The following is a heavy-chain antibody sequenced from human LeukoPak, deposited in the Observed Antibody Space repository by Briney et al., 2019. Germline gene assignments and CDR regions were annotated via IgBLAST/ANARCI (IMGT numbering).Heavy chain of an antibody. Sequence: ASVKVSCKASGGTFSSYAISWVRQAPGQGLEWMGWMNPNSGNTGYAQKFQGRVTMTRNTSISTAYMELSSLRSEDTAVYYCASRHFWSGYSEDYYYYGMDVWGQGTTVTVSS. CDR3: ASRHFWSGYSEDYYYYGMDV. CDR1: GGTFSSYA. D-gene: IGHD3-3*02. V-gene: IGHV1-8*02. J-gene: IGHJ6*02. CDR2: MNPNSGNT.